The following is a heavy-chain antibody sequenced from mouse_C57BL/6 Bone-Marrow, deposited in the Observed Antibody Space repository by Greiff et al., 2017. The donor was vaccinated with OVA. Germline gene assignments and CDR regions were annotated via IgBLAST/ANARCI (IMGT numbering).Heavy chain of an antibody. Sequence: EVKVVESGGGLVKPGGSLKLSCAASGFTFSSYTMSWVRQTPEKRLEWVATISGGGGNTYYPDSVKGRFTISRDNAKNTLYLQMSSLRSEDTAVYYCARHHSSGYVDYWGQGTTLTVSS. V-gene: IGHV5-9*04. CDR2: ISGGGGNT. D-gene: IGHD3-2*02. J-gene: IGHJ2*01. CDR3: ARHHSSGYVDY. CDR1: GFTFSSYT.